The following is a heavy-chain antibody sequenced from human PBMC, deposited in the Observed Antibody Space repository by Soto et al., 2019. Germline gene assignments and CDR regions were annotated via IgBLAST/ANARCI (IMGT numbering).Heavy chain of an antibody. CDR2: IYWDDDK. CDR3: THRGDVYRGFKY. D-gene: IGHD3-16*01. CDR1: GFSLSTSGVG. Sequence: QITLKESGPTLVKPTQTLTLTCTFSGFSLSTSGVGVGWIRQPPGKALEWLALIYWDDDKRYSPSLKSRHTTTKDPPKNRGGLKMTNMPPVATATYSGTHRGDVYRGFKYWGQGPRVPV. V-gene: IGHV2-5*02. J-gene: IGHJ4*02.